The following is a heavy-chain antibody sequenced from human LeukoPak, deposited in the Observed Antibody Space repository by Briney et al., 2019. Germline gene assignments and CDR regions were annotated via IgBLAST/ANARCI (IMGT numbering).Heavy chain of an antibody. V-gene: IGHV4-4*02. CDR3: ASLSTFINDAFDI. J-gene: IGHJ3*02. Sequence: WEIYHSGSTNYNPSLKSRVTISLDKSKNQFSLKLSSVTAADTAVYYCASLSTFINDAFDIWGQGTMVTVSS. CDR2: IYHSGST.